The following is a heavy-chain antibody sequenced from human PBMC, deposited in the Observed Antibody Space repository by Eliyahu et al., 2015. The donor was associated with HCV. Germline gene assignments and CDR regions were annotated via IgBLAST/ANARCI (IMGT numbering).Heavy chain of an antibody. CDR1: GGSISSYY. CDR2: IYTSGST. Sequence: QVQLQESGPGLVKPSETLSLTCTVSGGSISSYYWSWIRQPAGKGLEWIGRIYTSGSTNYNPSLKSRVTMSVDTSKNQFSLKLSSVTAADTAVYYCARAIEYSSSSALYYYYGMDVWGQGTTVTVSS. V-gene: IGHV4-4*07. D-gene: IGHD6-6*01. J-gene: IGHJ6*02. CDR3: ARAIEYSSSSALYYYYGMDV.